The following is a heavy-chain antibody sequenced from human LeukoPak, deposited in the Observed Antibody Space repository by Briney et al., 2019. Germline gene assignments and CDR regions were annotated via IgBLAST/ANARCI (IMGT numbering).Heavy chain of an antibody. CDR3: AVTPEMARRSVY. J-gene: IGHJ4*02. CDR1: GGTFSSYA. CDR2: INHILGVA. D-gene: IGHD5-24*01. V-gene: IGHV1-69*04. Sequence: ASVKVSCKASGGTFSSYAISWVRQAPGQGLEWVGRINHILGVANYAQKFQGRVTITADKSTSTAYMELSNLRSDDTAVYYCAVTPEMARRSVYWGERTLVTVSS.